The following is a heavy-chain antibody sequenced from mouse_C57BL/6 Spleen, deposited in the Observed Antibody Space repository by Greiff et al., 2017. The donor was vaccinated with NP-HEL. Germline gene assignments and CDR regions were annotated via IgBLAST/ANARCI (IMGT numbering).Heavy chain of an antibody. Sequence: VQLQQPGAELVMPGASVKLSCKASGYTFSSYWMHWVKQRPGQGLEWIGEIDPADSYTNYNQKIKGKSTLTVDKSSSTAYMQLSSLTSEDSAVYYCARGDYGSSYVMDYWGQGTSVTVSS. V-gene: IGHV1-69*01. CDR2: IDPADSYT. CDR1: GYTFSSYW. CDR3: ARGDYGSSYVMDY. D-gene: IGHD1-1*01. J-gene: IGHJ4*01.